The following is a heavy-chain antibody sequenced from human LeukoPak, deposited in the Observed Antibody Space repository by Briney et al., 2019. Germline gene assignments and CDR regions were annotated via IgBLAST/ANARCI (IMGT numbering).Heavy chain of an antibody. J-gene: IGHJ4*02. CDR3: ARGGWNYVGLFDY. D-gene: IGHD1-7*01. V-gene: IGHV3-21*01. CDR2: ISSSSSYI. Sequence: KPGGSLRLSCAASGFTFSSYSMNWVRQAPGKGLEWVSSISSSSSYIYYADSVKGRFTISRDNAKNSLYLQMNSLRAEDTAVYYCARGGWNYVGLFDYWGQGTLVTVSS. CDR1: GFTFSSYS.